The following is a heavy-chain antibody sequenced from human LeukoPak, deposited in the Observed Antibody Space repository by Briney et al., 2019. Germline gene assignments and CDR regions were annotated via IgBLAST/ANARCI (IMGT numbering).Heavy chain of an antibody. V-gene: IGHV3-30*02. CDR1: GFTFSSYG. D-gene: IGHD3-22*01. J-gene: IGHJ3*02. CDR2: IRYDGSNK. CDR3: AKPKTITMIKDGGDAFDI. Sequence: GGSLRLSCAASGFTFSSYGMHWVRQAPGKGLEWVAFIRYDGSNKYYADSVKGRFTISRDNSKNTLYLQMNSLRAEDTAVYYCAKPKTITMIKDGGDAFDIWGQGTMVTVSS.